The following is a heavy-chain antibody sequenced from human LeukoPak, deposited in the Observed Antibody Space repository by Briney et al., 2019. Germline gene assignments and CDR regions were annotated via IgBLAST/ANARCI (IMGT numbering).Heavy chain of an antibody. Sequence: SVKVSCKASGDSFSSYAISWVRQAPGQGLEWMGRIVAMDDIANYAQKFQDRVTITADKSTGTVYMELSSLRSEDTAVYYCASTQKIVEMATVGYYFDYWGQGTLVTVSS. J-gene: IGHJ4*02. D-gene: IGHD5-24*01. V-gene: IGHV1-69*04. CDR3: ASTQKIVEMATVGYYFDY. CDR2: IVAMDDIA. CDR1: GDSFSSYA.